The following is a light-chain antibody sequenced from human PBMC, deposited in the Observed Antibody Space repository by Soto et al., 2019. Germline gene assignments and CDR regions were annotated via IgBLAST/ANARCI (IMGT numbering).Light chain of an antibody. J-gene: IGLJ1*01. Sequence: QSALTQPRSVSGSPGQSVTISCTGTSSDVGGYNYVSWYQQHPGKAPKLMISDVRKRPSGVPDRFSGSKSGNTASLTISGLQAEDEADYYCCSYAGSFLKVFGTGTKGTVL. CDR1: SSDVGGYNY. CDR2: DVR. V-gene: IGLV2-11*01. CDR3: CSYAGSFLKV.